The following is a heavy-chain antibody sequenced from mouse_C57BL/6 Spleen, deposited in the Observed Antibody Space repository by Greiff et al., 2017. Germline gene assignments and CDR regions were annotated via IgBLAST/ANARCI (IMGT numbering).Heavy chain of an antibody. Sequence: EVKVEESGGGLVKPGGSLKLSCAASGFTFSSYAMSWVRQTPEKRLEWVATISDGGSYTYYPDNVKGRFTISRDNAKNNLYLQMSHLKSEDTAMYYCARGDSTYAMDYWGQGTSVTVSS. V-gene: IGHV5-4*03. J-gene: IGHJ4*01. CDR3: ARGDSTYAMDY. D-gene: IGHD2-5*01. CDR1: GFTFSSYA. CDR2: ISDGGSYT.